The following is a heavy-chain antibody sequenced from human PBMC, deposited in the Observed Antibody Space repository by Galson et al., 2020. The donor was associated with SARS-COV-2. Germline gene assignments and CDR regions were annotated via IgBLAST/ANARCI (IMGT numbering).Heavy chain of an antibody. V-gene: IGHV4-34*01. J-gene: IGHJ4*02. CDR2: INHSGST. D-gene: IGHD3-3*01. Sequence: SQTLSHTCAVYGGSFSGYYWSWIRQPPGKGLEWIGEINHSGSTNYNPSLKSRVTISVDTSKNQFSLKLSSVTAADTAVYYCARGSIRFLEWSQGTLVTVSS. CDR3: ARGSIRFLE. CDR1: GGSFSGYY.